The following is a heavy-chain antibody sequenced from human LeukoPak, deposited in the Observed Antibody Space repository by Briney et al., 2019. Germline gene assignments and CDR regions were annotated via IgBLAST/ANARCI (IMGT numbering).Heavy chain of an antibody. Sequence: GGSLRLSCAASGFTFDDYAMHWVRQAPGKGLEWVSGISWNSGSIGYADSVKGRFTISRDNAKNSLYLQMNSLRAEDTAVYYCAKALEQLVGWFDPWGQGTLVTVSS. D-gene: IGHD6-13*01. CDR2: ISWNSGSI. V-gene: IGHV3-9*01. CDR3: AKALEQLVGWFDP. J-gene: IGHJ5*02. CDR1: GFTFDDYA.